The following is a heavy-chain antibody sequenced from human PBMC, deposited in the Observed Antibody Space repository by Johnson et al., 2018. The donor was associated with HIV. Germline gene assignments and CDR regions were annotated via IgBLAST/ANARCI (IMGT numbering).Heavy chain of an antibody. D-gene: IGHD1-26*01. CDR1: GLIDSRNY. V-gene: IGHV3-53*01. J-gene: IGHJ3*02. CDR3: AVNSGNYYVYAFDI. Sequence: VQLVESGGGLVQPGGSLRLSCAASGLIDSRNYMGWVRQPPGKGLEWVAIIHRGGSTSYTDSVKGRFTISRDNSKNTLYLQMKSLRAEDTALYYCAVNSGNYYVYAFDIWGQGTPVTVSS. CDR2: IHRGGST.